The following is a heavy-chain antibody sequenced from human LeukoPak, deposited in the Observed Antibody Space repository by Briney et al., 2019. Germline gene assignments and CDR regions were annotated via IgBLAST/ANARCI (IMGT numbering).Heavy chain of an antibody. CDR1: GFTFSNYG. CDR3: ARDCLVGANVEYYFDS. V-gene: IGHV3-33*01. D-gene: IGHD1-26*01. Sequence: GGSLRLSCAASGFTFSNYGMHWVRQAPGKGLEWVAVIWYDERNKYYADSVKGRFTISRDNSKNPLYLQMNSLRAEDTAVYYCARDCLVGANVEYYFDSWGQGTQVTVSS. J-gene: IGHJ4*02. CDR2: IWYDERNK.